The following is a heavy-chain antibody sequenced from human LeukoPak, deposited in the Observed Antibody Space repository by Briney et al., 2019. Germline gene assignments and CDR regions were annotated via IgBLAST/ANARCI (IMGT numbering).Heavy chain of an antibody. CDR2: LSAYNANT. CDR3: ARRSGDFFDY. J-gene: IGHJ4*02. V-gene: IGHV1-18*01. D-gene: IGHD4-17*01. CDR1: GYTFTSFG. Sequence: GASVKVSCKASGYTFTSFGISWVRQAPGQGLEWMGWLSAYNANTIYAQELQGRVTMTTDTSTSTAHMELRSLTSDDTAMYYCARRSGDFFDYWGQGTLVTVSS.